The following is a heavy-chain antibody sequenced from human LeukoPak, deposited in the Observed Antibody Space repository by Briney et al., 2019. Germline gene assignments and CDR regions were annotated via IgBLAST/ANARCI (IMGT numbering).Heavy chain of an antibody. V-gene: IGHV4-34*12. J-gene: IGHJ4*02. CDR1: GGSFNGYY. Sequence: SETLSLTCAVFGGSFNGYYWTWIRQPPGKGLEWIGEIIHDGSTNYNPSLKSRVTISVDTSKNQLSLKLSSVTAADTAVYYCARAPGGYYHFDYWGQGTLVTVSS. CDR3: ARAPGGYYHFDY. D-gene: IGHD3-22*01. CDR2: IIHDGST.